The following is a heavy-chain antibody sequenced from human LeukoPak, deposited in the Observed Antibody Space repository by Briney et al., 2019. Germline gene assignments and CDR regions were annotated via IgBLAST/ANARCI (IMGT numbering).Heavy chain of an antibody. CDR3: ARGIYSGSLGRTDY. CDR2: IYTSGST. CDR1: GDSISSYY. V-gene: IGHV4-4*07. D-gene: IGHD1-26*01. Sequence: SETLSLTCTVSGDSISSYYWSWIRQPAGKGLEWIGRIYTSGSTNYNPSLKSRVTMSVDTSKNQFSLKLSSVTAADTAVYYCARGIYSGSLGRTDYWGQGTLVTVSS. J-gene: IGHJ4*02.